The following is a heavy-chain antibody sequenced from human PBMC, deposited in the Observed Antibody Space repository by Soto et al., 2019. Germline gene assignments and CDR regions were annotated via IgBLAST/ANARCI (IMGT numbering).Heavy chain of an antibody. CDR2: INHSGST. V-gene: IGHV4-34*01. CDR1: GGSFSGYY. J-gene: IGHJ4*02. Sequence: SETLSLTCAVYGGSFSGYYWSWIRQPPGKGLEWIGEINHSGSTNYNPPLKSRVTISVDTSKNQFSLKLSSVTAADTAVYYCARGPDIYYDSSGYFGYWGQGTLVTVSS. D-gene: IGHD3-22*01. CDR3: ARGPDIYYDSSGYFGY.